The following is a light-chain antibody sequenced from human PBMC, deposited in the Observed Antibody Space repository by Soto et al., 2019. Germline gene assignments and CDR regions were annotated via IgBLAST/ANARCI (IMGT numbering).Light chain of an antibody. CDR3: CSYAGSSSFYV. V-gene: IGLV2-23*01. CDR1: SNDVGSYNL. J-gene: IGLJ1*01. Sequence: QSALAQPASVSGSPGQSITISCTGTSNDVGSYNLVSWYQQHPGKALKLMVYEGSKRPSGVSNRFSGSKSGNTASLTISGLQAEDEADYFCCSYAGSSSFYVFGTGTKVTV. CDR2: EGS.